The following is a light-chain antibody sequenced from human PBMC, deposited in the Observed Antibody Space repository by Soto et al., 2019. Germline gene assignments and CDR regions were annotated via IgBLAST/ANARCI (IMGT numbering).Light chain of an antibody. CDR1: QSIDSW. J-gene: IGKJ1*01. CDR2: KAS. V-gene: IGKV1-5*03. Sequence: DIQMTQSPSTLSASVGDRVTISCRASQSIDSWLAWYQQKPGTPPNLLIYKASNLQSGVPSRFSGSGSGTDFTLTISCLQSEDFATYYCQQYYSYPRTFGQGTKVDIK. CDR3: QQYYSYPRT.